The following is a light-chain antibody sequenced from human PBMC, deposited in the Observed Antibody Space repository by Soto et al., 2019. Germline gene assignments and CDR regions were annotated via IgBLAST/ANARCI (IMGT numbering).Light chain of an antibody. V-gene: IGKV1-5*03. J-gene: IGKJ1*01. CDR3: QQRNMLRT. Sequence: DIQMTQSPSSLSASVGDRVTMRCRASQGISTWLAWYQQKPGKAPKLLIYKASTLKSGVPSRFSGSGSGTDFTLTISSLEPEDFAVYYCQQRNMLRTFGQGTKVDI. CDR2: KAS. CDR1: QGISTW.